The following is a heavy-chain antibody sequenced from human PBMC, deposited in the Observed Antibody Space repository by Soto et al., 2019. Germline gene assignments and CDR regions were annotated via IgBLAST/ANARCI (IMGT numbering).Heavy chain of an antibody. V-gene: IGHV3-33*01. CDR1: GFTFSSYG. CDR2: IWYDGSNK. Sequence: PGGSLRLSCAASGFTFSSYGMHWVRQAPGKGLEWVAVIWYDGSNKYYADSVEGRFTISRDISKNTLYLQMNSLRAEDTAVYYCARDYGSGSYHTDYWGQGTLVTVSS. CDR3: ARDYGSGSYHTDY. D-gene: IGHD3-10*01. J-gene: IGHJ4*02.